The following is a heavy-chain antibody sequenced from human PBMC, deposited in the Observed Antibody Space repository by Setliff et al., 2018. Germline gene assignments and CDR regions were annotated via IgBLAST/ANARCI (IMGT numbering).Heavy chain of an antibody. V-gene: IGHV4-4*09. J-gene: IGHJ6*03. CDR1: GGSSSSHY. CDR3: ARMSGFQYIDV. D-gene: IGHD3-3*01. CDR2: IYTSWST. Sequence: SETLSLTCTVSGGSSSSHYWSWIRQPPGKGLEWIGQIYTSWSTNYNPSLKSRVTISLDTSKNQFSLSLTSVTAEDTAVYYCARMSGFQYIDVWDKGTTVTVSS.